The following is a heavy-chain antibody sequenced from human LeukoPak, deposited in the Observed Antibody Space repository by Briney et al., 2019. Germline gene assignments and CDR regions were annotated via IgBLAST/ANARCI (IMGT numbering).Heavy chain of an antibody. CDR3: ARFAAGGSYYYYMDV. D-gene: IGHD6-25*01. CDR2: IKPDGSEK. Sequence: GGSLRLSCAASGFTFSSSWMSWVRQAPGKGLEWVTNIKPDGSEKYYVDSVKGRFTISRDNAKNSLYLQMNSLRADDTAVYYCARFAAGGSYYYYMDVWGKGTTVTVSS. CDR1: GFTFSSSW. J-gene: IGHJ6*03. V-gene: IGHV3-7*01.